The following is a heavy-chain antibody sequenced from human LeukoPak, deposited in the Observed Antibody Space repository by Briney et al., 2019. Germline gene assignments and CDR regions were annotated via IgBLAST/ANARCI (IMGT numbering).Heavy chain of an antibody. V-gene: IGHV4-59*11. CDR3: ARGLGNAFDI. CDR1: GASISSHY. CDR2: IYYRGST. J-gene: IGHJ3*02. Sequence: SETLSLTCTVSGASISSHYWCWIRQSPGTGLEWIGDIYYRGSTTYNPSLKSRLSISLDTSRNQFSLNLSSVTAADTAVYYCARGLGNAFDIWGQGTMVTVSS. D-gene: IGHD3-22*01.